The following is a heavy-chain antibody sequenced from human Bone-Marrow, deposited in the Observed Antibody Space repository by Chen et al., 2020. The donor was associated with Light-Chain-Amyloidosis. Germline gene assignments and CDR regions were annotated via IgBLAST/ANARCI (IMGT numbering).Heavy chain of an antibody. CDR2: IYPDDSDA. J-gene: IGHJ4*02. CDR1: GYTFPNYW. CDR3: ARRRDGYNFDY. V-gene: IGHV5-51*01. Sequence: EVKKPGESLKISCKGSGYTFPNYWIGWVCQMPGKGLEWMGVIYPDDSDARYSPSFEGQVTISADKSITTAYLQWRSLKASDTAMYYCARRRDGYNFDYWGQGTLVTVSS. D-gene: IGHD5-12*01.